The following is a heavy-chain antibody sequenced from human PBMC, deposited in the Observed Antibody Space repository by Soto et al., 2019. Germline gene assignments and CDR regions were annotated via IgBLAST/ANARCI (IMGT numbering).Heavy chain of an antibody. D-gene: IGHD3-16*01. CDR1: GFTFSSYA. CDR2: ICGGGGST. Sequence: EVQLLESGGGLVQPGGSLRLSCAASGFTFSSYAMSWVRQAPGKGLEWVSAICGGGGSTYYADSVKGRFTISRDNSKNTLYLQMNSLRAEDTAVYYCARADNESGDYDFDYWGQGTLVTVSS. V-gene: IGHV3-23*01. J-gene: IGHJ4*02. CDR3: ARADNESGDYDFDY.